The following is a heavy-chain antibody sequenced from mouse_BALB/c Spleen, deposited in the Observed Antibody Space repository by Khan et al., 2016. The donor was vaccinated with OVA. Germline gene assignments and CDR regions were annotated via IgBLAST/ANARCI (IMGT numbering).Heavy chain of an antibody. J-gene: IGHJ3*01. V-gene: IGHV1S137*01. CDR2: ISTYYGDA. CDR1: GYTFTDYA. D-gene: IGHD1-1*01. Sequence: QIQLVQSGAELVRPGVSVKISCKGSGYTFTDYAMHWVKQSHAKSLEWIGVISTYYGDANYNQKFKGKATMTVDKSSSTAYMELARLTSEDSAIYYCARSHSGIDYWGQGTLVTVS. CDR3: ARSHSGIDY.